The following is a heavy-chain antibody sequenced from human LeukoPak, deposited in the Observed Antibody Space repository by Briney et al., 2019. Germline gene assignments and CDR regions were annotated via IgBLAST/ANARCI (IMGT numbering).Heavy chain of an antibody. Sequence: PGGSLRLSYAASGFNFNNSAMTWVRQAPGKGLEWLSVISGSGGHRYYADSVQGRFTISRDASKSTLYLQMNSLRVEDTALYVCARVVDYVELVVVVTGGWFDPWGQGTQVTVSS. J-gene: IGHJ5*02. D-gene: IGHD2-8*02. CDR2: ISGSGGHR. CDR1: GFNFNNSA. CDR3: ARVVDYVELVVVVTGGWFDP. V-gene: IGHV3-23*01.